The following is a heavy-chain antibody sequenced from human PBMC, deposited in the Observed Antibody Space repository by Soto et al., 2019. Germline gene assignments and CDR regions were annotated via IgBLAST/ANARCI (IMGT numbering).Heavy chain of an antibody. Sequence: QVQLVESGGGVVQPGRSLRLSCAASGFTFSSYGIHWVRQAPGKGLEWVAVIWYDGSNKYYADSVKGRFTSSRDNSKNTLYLQMNSLRAEDTAVYYCAKDHNGHEPWTWFGETYLDYWGQGTLVTVSS. CDR2: IWYDGSNK. J-gene: IGHJ4*02. CDR3: AKDHNGHEPWTWFGETYLDY. V-gene: IGHV3-33*06. CDR1: GFTFSSYG. D-gene: IGHD3-10*01.